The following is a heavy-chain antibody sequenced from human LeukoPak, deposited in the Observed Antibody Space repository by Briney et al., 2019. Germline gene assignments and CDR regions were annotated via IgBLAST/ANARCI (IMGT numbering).Heavy chain of an antibody. CDR3: ARLRGVVISTTGFDP. CDR2: IYYSGST. J-gene: IGHJ5*02. CDR1: GGSISSSSYY. Sequence: SETLSLTCTVSGGSISSSSYYWGWIRQPPGKGLEWIVSIYYSGSTYYNPSLKSRVTISVDTSKNQFSLKLSSVTAADTAVYYCARLRGVVISTTGFDPWGQGTLVTVSS. V-gene: IGHV4-39*01. D-gene: IGHD3-22*01.